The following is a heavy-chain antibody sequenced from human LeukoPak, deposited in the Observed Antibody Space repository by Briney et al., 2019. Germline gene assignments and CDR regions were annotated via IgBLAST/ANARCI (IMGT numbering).Heavy chain of an antibody. Sequence: PGGSLRLSCAASGFTFSSYWMSWVRQAPGKGLEWVANIKQDGSEKFYVDSVKGRFTISRDNAKSSLYLQMNSLRAEDTAVYYCANPPTLGYCSSTSCYTEGDAFDIWGQGTMVTVSS. CDR2: IKQDGSEK. CDR3: ANPPTLGYCSSTSCYTEGDAFDI. V-gene: IGHV3-7*03. D-gene: IGHD2-2*02. J-gene: IGHJ3*02. CDR1: GFTFSSYW.